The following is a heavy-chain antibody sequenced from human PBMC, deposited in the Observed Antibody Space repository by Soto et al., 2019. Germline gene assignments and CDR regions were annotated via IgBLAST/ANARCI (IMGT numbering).Heavy chain of an antibody. CDR2: INPSGRT. Sequence: TLALTCAVSGGSFSGYHWSWIRQPPGKGLEWIGEINPSGRTKYKPSLKSRVIISVDTSKNQVSLKLSAVTAADTAVYYCARAGGSYDYSMDVWGQGTTVTVSS. CDR1: GGSFSGYH. CDR3: ARAGGSYDYSMDV. D-gene: IGHD6-25*01. V-gene: IGHV4-34*01. J-gene: IGHJ6*02.